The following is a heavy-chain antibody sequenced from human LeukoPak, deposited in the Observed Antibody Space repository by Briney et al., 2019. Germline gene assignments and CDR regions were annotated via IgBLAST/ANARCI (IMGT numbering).Heavy chain of an antibody. J-gene: IGHJ4*02. CDR1: GGTFSSYA. CDR3: ARDVEYSSSSSDY. V-gene: IGHV1-69*11. Sequence: EASVKVSCKASGGTFSSYAISWVRQAPGQGLEWMGRIIPILGTANYAQKFQGRVTITTDESTSTAYMELSSLRSEDTAVYYCARDVEYSSSSSDYWGQGTLVTVSS. CDR2: IIPILGTA. D-gene: IGHD6-6*01.